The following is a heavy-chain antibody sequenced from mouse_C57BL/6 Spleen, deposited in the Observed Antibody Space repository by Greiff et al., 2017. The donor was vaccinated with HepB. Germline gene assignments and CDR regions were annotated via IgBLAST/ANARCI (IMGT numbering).Heavy chain of an antibody. D-gene: IGHD2-4*01. CDR3: ARERGYDYDWGLDY. CDR2: ISSGSSTI. J-gene: IGHJ2*01. Sequence: EVKLVESGGGLVKPGGSLKLSCAASGFTFSDYGMHWVRQAPEKGLEWVAYISSGSSTIYYADTVKGRFTISRDNAKNTLFLQMTSLRAEDTAMYYWARERGYDYDWGLDYWGQGTTLTVSS. V-gene: IGHV5-17*01. CDR1: GFTFSDYG.